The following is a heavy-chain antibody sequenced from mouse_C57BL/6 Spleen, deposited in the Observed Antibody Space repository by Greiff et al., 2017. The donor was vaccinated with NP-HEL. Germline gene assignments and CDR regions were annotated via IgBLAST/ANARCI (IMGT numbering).Heavy chain of an antibody. J-gene: IGHJ4*01. CDR2: ISYDGSN. CDR3: AREERSAMDY. Sequence: DVKLQESGPGLVKPSQSLSLTCSVTGYSITSGYYWNWIRQFPGNKLEWMGYISYDGSNNYNPSLKNRISITRDTSKNQFFLKLNSVTTEDTATYYCAREERSAMDYWGQGTSVTVSS. V-gene: IGHV3-6*01. CDR1: GYSITSGYY.